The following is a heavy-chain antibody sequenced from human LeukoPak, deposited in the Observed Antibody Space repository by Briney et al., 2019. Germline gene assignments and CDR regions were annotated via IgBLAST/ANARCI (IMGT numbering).Heavy chain of an antibody. CDR2: INSDGSST. CDR3: ARDTLGPLYYGMDV. V-gene: IGHV3-74*01. J-gene: IGHJ6*02. D-gene: IGHD2-15*01. CDR1: GFTFSSYW. Sequence: TGGSLRLSCAASGFTFSSYWMHWVRQAPGKRLVWVSRINSDGSSTSYADSVKGRFTISRDNAKNTLYLQMNSLRAEDTAVYYCARDTLGPLYYGMDVWGQGTTVTVSS.